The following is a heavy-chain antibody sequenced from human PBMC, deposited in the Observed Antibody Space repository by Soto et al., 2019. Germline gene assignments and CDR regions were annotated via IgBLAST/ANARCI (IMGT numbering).Heavy chain of an antibody. J-gene: IGHJ5*02. V-gene: IGHV4-34*01. CDR3: ARARSGWYPPYNWFDP. CDR2: INHSGST. CDR1: GGSFSGYY. Sequence: ENLSLTCAVYGGSFSGYYWSWIRQPPGKGLEWLGEINHSGSTNHNPSLKSRVTISVDTSKNQFSLKLSSVTAADTAVYYCARARSGWYPPYNWFDPWGQGTLVT. D-gene: IGHD6-19*01.